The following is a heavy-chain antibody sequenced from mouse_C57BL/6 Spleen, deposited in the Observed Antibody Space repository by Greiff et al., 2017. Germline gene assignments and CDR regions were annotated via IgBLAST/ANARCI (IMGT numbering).Heavy chain of an antibody. V-gene: IGHV14-4*01. D-gene: IGHD1-1*01. Sequence: EVQLQESGAELVRPGASVKLSCTASGFNIKDDYMHWVKQRPEQGLEWIGWIDPENGDTEYASKFQGKATITADTSSNTAYLQLSSLTSEDTAVYYCTTLNYYGSSYGYWGQGTTLTVSS. CDR3: TTLNYYGSSYGY. CDR1: GFNIKDDY. CDR2: IDPENGDT. J-gene: IGHJ2*01.